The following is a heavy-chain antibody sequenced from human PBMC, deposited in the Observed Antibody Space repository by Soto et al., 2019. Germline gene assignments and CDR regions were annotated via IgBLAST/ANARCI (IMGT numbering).Heavy chain of an antibody. CDR3: GRHLYYGGEGGWY. CDR2: IIPIFCTA. V-gene: IGHV1-69*06. J-gene: IGHJ4*02. Sequence: QVQLVQSGAEVKKPGSSVKVSCKASGGTFSSYAISWVRQAPGQGLEWMGGIIPIFCTANYAQKFQGRVKITADKSTSTTYMELSSRRSEVTAVYYCGRHLYYGGEGGWYWSQGTLVTVCS. CDR1: GGTFSSYA. D-gene: IGHD4-17*01.